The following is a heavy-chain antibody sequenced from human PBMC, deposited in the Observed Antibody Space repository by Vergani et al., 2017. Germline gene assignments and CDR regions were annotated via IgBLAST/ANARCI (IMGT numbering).Heavy chain of an antibody. J-gene: IGHJ4*02. CDR3: ARGVPRGDFDY. Sequence: QVQLVQSGAEVKKPGASVKVSCKASGYTFTGYYMHWVRQAPGQGLEWMGWINPNSGGTYYAQKFQGRVTMTRDTSISTAYMELSRLRSEDTAVYYWARGVPRGDFDYWGQGTLVAVSS. D-gene: IGHD3-10*01. V-gene: IGHV1-2*02. CDR1: GYTFTGYY. CDR2: INPNSGGT.